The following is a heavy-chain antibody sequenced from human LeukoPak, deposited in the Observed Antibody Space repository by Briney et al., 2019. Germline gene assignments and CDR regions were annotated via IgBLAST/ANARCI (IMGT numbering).Heavy chain of an antibody. J-gene: IGHJ5*02. Sequence: SETLSLTCAVYGGSFSGYYWSWIRQPPGKGLEWIGEINHSGSTNYNPSLKSRVTISVDTSKNQFSLKLSSVTAADTAVYYCARHERYFDWLTNWFDPWGQGTLVTVSS. D-gene: IGHD3-9*01. CDR3: ARHERYFDWLTNWFDP. V-gene: IGHV4-34*01. CDR1: GGSFSGYY. CDR2: INHSGST.